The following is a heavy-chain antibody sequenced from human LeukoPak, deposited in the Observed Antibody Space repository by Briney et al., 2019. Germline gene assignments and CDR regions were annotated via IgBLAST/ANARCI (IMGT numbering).Heavy chain of an antibody. J-gene: IGHJ5*02. Sequence: SETLSLTCAVSGMSVSDYYWSWIRQYPEKRLEWIGEVSPGGYTSYNPSLRSRVIISEDTSQSTLSLIVRSVTAADTALYYCARIRCGRGQDRCYNHWAQGSLVTVSS. D-gene: IGHD2-21*01. CDR2: VSPGGYT. CDR3: ARIRCGRGQDRCYNH. CDR1: GMSVSDYY. V-gene: IGHV4-34*01.